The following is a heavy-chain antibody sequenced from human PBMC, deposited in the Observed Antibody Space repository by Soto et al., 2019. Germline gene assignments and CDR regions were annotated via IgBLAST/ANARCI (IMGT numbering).Heavy chain of an antibody. V-gene: IGHV3-23*01. CDR1: GFNFGDYT. Sequence: QLLESGGGLVQPGGSRRLSCAASGFNFGDYTMTWVRQAPGKGLVWISTISGGGGNSYYADVVKGRFTITRDNSKNTLYLQMKSLKGEDTALYFCAKETFGVGWTLDFWGQGTLVTVSS. D-gene: IGHD6-19*01. CDR2: ISGGGGNS. J-gene: IGHJ4*02. CDR3: AKETFGVGWTLDF.